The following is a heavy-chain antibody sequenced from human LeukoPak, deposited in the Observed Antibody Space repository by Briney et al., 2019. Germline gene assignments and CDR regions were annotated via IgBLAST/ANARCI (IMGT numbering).Heavy chain of an antibody. D-gene: IGHD5-18*01. CDR2: INTDGSST. J-gene: IGHJ4*02. CDR3: ARDRGYSYGNFDY. V-gene: IGHV3-74*01. Sequence: GGSLRLSCAASGFTFSSYWMHWVRQAPGKGLVWVSRINTDGSSTSYADSVKGRFTISRDNSKNTLYLQMNSLRAEDTAVYYCARDRGYSYGNFDYWGQGTLVTVSS. CDR1: GFTFSSYW.